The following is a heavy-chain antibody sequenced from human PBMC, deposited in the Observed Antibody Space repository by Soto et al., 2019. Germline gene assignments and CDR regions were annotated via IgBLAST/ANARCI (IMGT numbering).Heavy chain of an antibody. Sequence: SETLSLTCTVSGGSIRSGDYYWSWIRQHPGKGLEWVGYIYYSGTTYYNPSLKSRVTISVNTSKNQFSLKLSSVTAADTAVYYCARESQPTVVIDSWGQGTLVTVSS. D-gene: IGHD4-17*01. J-gene: IGHJ4*02. CDR1: GGSIRSGDYY. CDR3: ARESQPTVVIDS. V-gene: IGHV4-31*03. CDR2: IYYSGTT.